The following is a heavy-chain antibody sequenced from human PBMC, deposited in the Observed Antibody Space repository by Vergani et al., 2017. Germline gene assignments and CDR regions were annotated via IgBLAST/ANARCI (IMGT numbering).Heavy chain of an antibody. D-gene: IGHD1-26*01. J-gene: IGHJ6*02. CDR2: IYHSGST. V-gene: IGHV4-4*02. CDR3: ARGAGVGYYYYYGMDV. CDR1: GFTFSNAW. Sequence: VQLVESGGGLVKPGGSLRLSCAASGFTFSNAWMSWVRQAPGKGLEWIGYIYHSGSTYYNPSLKSRVTISVDRSKNQFSLKLSSVTAADTAVYYCARGAGVGYYYYYGMDVWGQGP.